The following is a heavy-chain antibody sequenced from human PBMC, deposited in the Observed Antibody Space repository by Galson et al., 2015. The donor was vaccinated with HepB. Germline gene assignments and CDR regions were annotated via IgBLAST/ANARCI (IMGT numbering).Heavy chain of an antibody. J-gene: IGHJ4*02. D-gene: IGHD4/OR15-4a*01. CDR2: ISSTSSDT. CDR1: GFTFTDHY. CDR3: TRDTRVLNH. V-gene: IGHV3-11*06. Sequence: SLRLSCAASGFTFTDHYMSWFRQAPGRGLECLSYISSTSSDTNYADSVKGRFTISRDNAKKSLYLQMNDLRVEDTAVYYCTRDTRVLNHRGQGTLVTVSS.